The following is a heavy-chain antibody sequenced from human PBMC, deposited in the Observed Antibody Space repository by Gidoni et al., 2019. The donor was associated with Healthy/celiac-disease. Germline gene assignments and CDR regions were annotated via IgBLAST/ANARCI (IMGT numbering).Heavy chain of an antibody. J-gene: IGHJ3*02. V-gene: IGHV4-39*01. CDR1: GSHISRSSYY. CDR3: AGHSGRFLVGYAFDI. D-gene: IGHD3-3*01. Sequence: QLQLQESGPGLVKPSKTLPLTCTVAGSHISRSSYYLVWIRQPPGKGREWRGSIYSSGSTYYNPSLKSRVTISVATSKNQFSLKLISVTAADTAVYYCAGHSGRFLVGYAFDIWGQGTMVTVSS. CDR2: IYSSGST.